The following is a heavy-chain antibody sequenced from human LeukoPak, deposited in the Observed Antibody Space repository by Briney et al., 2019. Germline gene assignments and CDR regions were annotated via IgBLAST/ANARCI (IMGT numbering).Heavy chain of an antibody. V-gene: IGHV3-7*01. CDR2: INQDGSEK. Sequence: GGSLRLSCAVSGLPFSNHWMTWVRQAPGKGLERVANINQDGSEKYYVDSVKGRFSISRDNAKSSLYLQMNSLRVEDTAMYYRARDHYPGGRITMVRGVIIYYFDYWGQGTLVTVSS. CDR3: ARDHYPGGRITMVRGVIIYYFDY. D-gene: IGHD3-10*01. CDR1: GLPFSNHW. J-gene: IGHJ4*02.